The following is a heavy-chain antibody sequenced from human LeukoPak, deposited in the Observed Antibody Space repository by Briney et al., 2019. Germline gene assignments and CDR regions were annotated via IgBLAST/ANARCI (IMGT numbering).Heavy chain of an antibody. V-gene: IGHV3-30-3*01. CDR1: GFTFSYYS. CDR3: ARQGDTASWYFDY. D-gene: IGHD2-21*02. J-gene: IGHJ4*02. Sequence: PGRSLRLSCAASGFTFSYYSMHWVRQAPGKGLEWVAVIPYDGNNKDYADSVKGQVTISRDNSKSTQYLQMDSLRPGDTAVYYCARQGDTASWYFDYWGQGTLVTVSS. CDR2: IPYDGNNK.